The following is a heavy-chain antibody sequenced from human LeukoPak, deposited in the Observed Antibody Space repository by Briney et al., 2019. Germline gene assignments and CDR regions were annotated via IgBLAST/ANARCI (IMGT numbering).Heavy chain of an antibody. V-gene: IGHV4-30-4*07. D-gene: IGHD6-13*01. CDR2: IYYSGST. Sequence: SETLSLTCAVSGGSISSGGYSWSWIRQPPGKGLEWIGYIYYSGSTYYNPSLKSRVTISVDTSKNQFSLKLSSVTAADTAVYYCARAGGIGTYYYMDVWGKGTTVTVSS. J-gene: IGHJ6*03. CDR1: GGSISSGGYS. CDR3: ARAGGIGTYYYMDV.